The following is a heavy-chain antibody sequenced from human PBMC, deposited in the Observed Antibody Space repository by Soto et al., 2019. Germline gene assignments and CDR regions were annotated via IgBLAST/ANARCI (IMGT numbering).Heavy chain of an antibody. V-gene: IGHV4-61*01. D-gene: IGHD3-22*01. Sequence: SETLSLTCTVSGGSVSSGSYYWSWIRQPPGKGLEWIGYIYYSGSTNYNPSLKSRVTISVDTSKNQFSLKLSSVTAADTAVYYCAREGYYDSSGYYLRGFDYWGQGTPVTVSS. J-gene: IGHJ4*02. CDR3: AREGYYDSSGYYLRGFDY. CDR2: IYYSGST. CDR1: GGSVSSGSYY.